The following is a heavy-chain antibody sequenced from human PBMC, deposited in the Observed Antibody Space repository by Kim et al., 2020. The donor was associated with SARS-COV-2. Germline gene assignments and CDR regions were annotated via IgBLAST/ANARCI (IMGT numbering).Heavy chain of an antibody. D-gene: IGHD2-2*01. CDR2: ISSSGGST. CDR1: GFTFSSYA. V-gene: IGHV3-23*01. Sequence: GGSLRLSCAASGFTFSSYAMSWVRQAPGKGLEWVSAISSSGGSTYYADSVKGRFTISRDISKNTLYLQMNSLRAEDTAVYYCAKMLVPAAMIHYFDYWGQGTLVTVSS. CDR3: AKMLVPAAMIHYFDY. J-gene: IGHJ4*02.